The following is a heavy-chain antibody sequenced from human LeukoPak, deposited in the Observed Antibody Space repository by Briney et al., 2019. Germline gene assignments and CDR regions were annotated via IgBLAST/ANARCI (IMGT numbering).Heavy chain of an antibody. CDR1: GYTFTGYY. Sequence: ASVKVSCKASGYTFTGYYMNWVRQAPGQGLEWMGWINSDSGFTKYAQKFQGRVTMSRDTSITTVYMDLTRLTSDDTAVYYCARNFDMKGFDPWGQGTLVTVSS. CDR3: ARNFDMKGFDP. D-gene: IGHD3-9*01. V-gene: IGHV1-2*02. CDR2: INSDSGFT. J-gene: IGHJ5*02.